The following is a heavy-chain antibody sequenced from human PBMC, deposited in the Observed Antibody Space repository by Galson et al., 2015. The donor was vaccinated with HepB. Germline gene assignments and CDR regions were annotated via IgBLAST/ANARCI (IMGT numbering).Heavy chain of an antibody. V-gene: IGHV3-30*18. CDR2: ISYDGSNK. CDR3: AKPSRQLWTTDFGY. CDR1: GFTFSSYG. J-gene: IGHJ4*02. Sequence: SLRLSCAASGFTFSSYGMHWVRQAPGKGLEWVAVISYDGSNKYYADSVKGRFTISRDNSKNTLYLQMNSLRAEDTAVYYCAKPSRQLWTTDFGYWGQGTLVTVSS. D-gene: IGHD5-18*01.